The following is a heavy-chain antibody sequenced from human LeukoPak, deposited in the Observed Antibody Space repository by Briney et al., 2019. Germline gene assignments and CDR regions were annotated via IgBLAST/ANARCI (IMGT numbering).Heavy chain of an antibody. Sequence: GGSLRLSCAASGFTSSSYAMSWVRQAPGKGLEWVSAISGSGGSTYYADSVKGRFTISRDNSKNTLYLQMNSLRAEDTAVYYCAKVPNSSGYLDWFDPWGQGTLVTVSS. D-gene: IGHD3-22*01. CDR1: GFTSSSYA. V-gene: IGHV3-23*01. J-gene: IGHJ5*02. CDR2: ISGSGGST. CDR3: AKVPNSSGYLDWFDP.